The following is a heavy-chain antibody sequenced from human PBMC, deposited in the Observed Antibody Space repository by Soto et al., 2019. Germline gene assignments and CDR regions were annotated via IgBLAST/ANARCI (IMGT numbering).Heavy chain of an antibody. D-gene: IGHD3-3*01. J-gene: IGHJ5*02. CDR1: GFTFSSYA. CDR3: AKEPLAGFWSGSNWFDP. V-gene: IGHV3-23*01. Sequence: PGGSLRLSCAASGFTFSSYAMSCVRQAPGKGLEWVSAISGSGGSTYYADSVKGRFTISRDNSKNTLYLQMNSLRAEDTAVYYCAKEPLAGFWSGSNWFDPWGQGTLVTVSS. CDR2: ISGSGGST.